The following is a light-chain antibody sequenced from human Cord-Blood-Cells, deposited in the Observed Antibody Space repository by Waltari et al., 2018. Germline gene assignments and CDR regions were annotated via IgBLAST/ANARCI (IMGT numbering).Light chain of an antibody. Sequence: SYELTQPPSVSVSPGQTARITCSGDTLPKQYVYWYQQRPGQAPVMLIFKDTERPLGIPERFSGSSSGTTVTLTINGVQAEDEADYYCQSTDSTTTYGVFGTGTKVTVL. CDR3: QSTDSTTTYGV. CDR1: TLPKQY. V-gene: IGLV3-25*03. J-gene: IGLJ1*01. CDR2: KDT.